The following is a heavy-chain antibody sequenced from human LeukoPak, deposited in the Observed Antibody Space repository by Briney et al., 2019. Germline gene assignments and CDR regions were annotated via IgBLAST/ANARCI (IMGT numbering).Heavy chain of an antibody. J-gene: IGHJ6*02. D-gene: IGHD3-10*01. CDR2: ISSSGSSI. Sequence: GGSLRLSCAASGFTFSDYYMSWIRQAPGKGLEWVSYISSSGSSIYNADSVKGRFTISRDNAKNSLDLQMNSLRAEDTAVYYCARDGKGDYYGSGRGFYYYYGMDVWGQGTTVTVSS. V-gene: IGHV3-11*01. CDR3: ARDGKGDYYGSGRGFYYYYGMDV. CDR1: GFTFSDYY.